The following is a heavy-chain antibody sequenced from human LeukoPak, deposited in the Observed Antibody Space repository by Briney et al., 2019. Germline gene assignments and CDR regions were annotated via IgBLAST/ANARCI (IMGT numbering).Heavy chain of an antibody. D-gene: IGHD3-16*02. CDR3: ASIRRYDDYVWGSYRYAGWD. J-gene: IGHJ4*02. Sequence: SETLSLTCTVSGYSISGGYYWGWIRQPPGKGLEWIGSIYHSGSTYYNPSLKSRVTISVDTSKNQFSLKLSSVTAADTAVYYCASIRRYDDYVWGSYRYAGWDWGQGTLVTVSS. CDR2: IYHSGST. CDR1: GYSISGGYY. V-gene: IGHV4-38-2*02.